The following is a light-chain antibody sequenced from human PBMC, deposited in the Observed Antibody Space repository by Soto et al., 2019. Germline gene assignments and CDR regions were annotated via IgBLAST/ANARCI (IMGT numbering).Light chain of an antibody. CDR3: LQDYNYPPA. CDR2: AAS. CDR1: QGIRND. Sequence: AIQMTQSPSSLSASVGDRVTITCRASQGIRNDLGWYQQKPGKAPKLLIYAASSLQSGVPSRFSGSGSGTDFTITISSLQPEDFSTYYCLQDYNYPPAFGQGTKLEIK. J-gene: IGKJ2*01. V-gene: IGKV1-6*01.